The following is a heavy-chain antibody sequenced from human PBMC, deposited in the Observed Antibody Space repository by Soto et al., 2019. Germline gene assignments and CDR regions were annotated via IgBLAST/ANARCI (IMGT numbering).Heavy chain of an antibody. J-gene: IGHJ6*02. CDR3: ATSTIDTSTWKQYFYGMDV. D-gene: IGHD6-13*01. CDR2: INAGNGNT. V-gene: IGHV1-3*01. Sequence: ASVKVSCKASEDTLTRYVIHWVRQAPGQRLEWMGWINAGNGNTKYSQNFQGRVTITRDASASTAYMELSSLRSQDTAVYYCATSTIDTSTWKQYFYGMDVWGQGSTVTVSS. CDR1: EDTLTRYV.